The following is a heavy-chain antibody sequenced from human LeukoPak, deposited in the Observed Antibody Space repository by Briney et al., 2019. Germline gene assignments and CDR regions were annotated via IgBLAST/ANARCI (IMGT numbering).Heavy chain of an antibody. CDR2: MNPNSGNT. D-gene: IGHD2-2*01. Sequence: GASVKVSCKASGYTFTSYDVNWVRQATGQGLEWMGWMNPNSGNTGYAQKFQGRVTISRNTSITTAYMELSGLTSEGMAVYYCATYCSITTCSIWGYYFDYWGQGTLVTVSS. J-gene: IGHJ4*02. V-gene: IGHV1-8*03. CDR1: GYTFTSYD. CDR3: ATYCSITTCSIWGYYFDY.